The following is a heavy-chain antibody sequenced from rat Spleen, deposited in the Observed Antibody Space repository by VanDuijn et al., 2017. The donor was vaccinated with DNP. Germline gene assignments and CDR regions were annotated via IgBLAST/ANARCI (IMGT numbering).Heavy chain of an antibody. CDR3: ATHTFTPGITTPFAY. V-gene: IGHV5-25*01. CDR1: GFTFSSYY. J-gene: IGHJ3*01. CDR2: ISPSGSRT. D-gene: IGHD1-4*01. Sequence: EVQLVESGGGLIQPGRSLKLSCAASGFTFSSYYMAWVRQAPKKGLEWVAAISPSGSRTYYPDSVKGRFAISRVDAKSSLYLQMSSLKSEDTATYYCATHTFTPGITTPFAYWGQGTLVTVSS.